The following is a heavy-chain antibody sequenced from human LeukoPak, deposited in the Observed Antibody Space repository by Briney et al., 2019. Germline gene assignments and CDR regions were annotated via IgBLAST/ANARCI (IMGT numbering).Heavy chain of an antibody. D-gene: IGHD6-13*01. CDR3: ARDDSSSWYQEY. CDR1: GFTFSDYS. V-gene: IGHV3-69-1*02. J-gene: IGHJ4*02. Sequence: GGSLRLSCSASGFTFSDYSMNWVRQAPGKGLEWVAYIKSNIYCADSVKGRFTISRDNAKNLLYLQMNGLTVEDTAVYYCARDDSSSWYQEYWGQGTLVTVSS. CDR2: IKSNI.